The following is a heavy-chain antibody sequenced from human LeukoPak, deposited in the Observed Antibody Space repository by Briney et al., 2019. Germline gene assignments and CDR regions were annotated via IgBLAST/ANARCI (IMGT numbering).Heavy chain of an antibody. V-gene: IGHV4-59*01. CDR3: ARGIAVAGFDP. Sequence: SETLSLTCPVSGGSISSYYWSWIRPPPGKGLEWIGYIYYSGSTNYNPSLKSRVTISVDTSKNQFSLKLSSVTAADTAVYYCARGIAVAGFDPWGQGTLVTVSS. CDR2: IYYSGST. J-gene: IGHJ5*02. D-gene: IGHD6-19*01. CDR1: GGSISSYY.